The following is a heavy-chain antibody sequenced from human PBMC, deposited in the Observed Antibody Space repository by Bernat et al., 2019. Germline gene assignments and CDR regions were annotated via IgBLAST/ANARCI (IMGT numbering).Heavy chain of an antibody. Sequence: QVQLQESGPGLVKPSQTLSLTCTVSGGSISSGGYYWSWIRQHPGKGLEWIGYIYYSGSTYYNPSLKSRVTISVDTSKNQFSLKLSSVTAADTAVYYCARTPSNFVVVPAAIPFDYWGQGTLVTVSS. D-gene: IGHD2-2*01. J-gene: IGHJ4*02. CDR3: ARTPSNFVVVPAAIPFDY. V-gene: IGHV4-31*03. CDR1: GGSISSGGYY. CDR2: IYYSGST.